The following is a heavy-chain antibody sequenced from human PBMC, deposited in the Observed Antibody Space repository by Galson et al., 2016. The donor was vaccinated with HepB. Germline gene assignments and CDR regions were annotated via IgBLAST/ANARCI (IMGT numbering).Heavy chain of an antibody. D-gene: IGHD1-1*01. CDR1: GFTFDHYA. CDR2: VNWNSGSI. J-gene: IGHJ6*04. V-gene: IGHV3-9*01. CDR3: AKDMWRYSASWTSYNWGLDV. Sequence: SLRLSCAASGFTFDHYAMHWVRQGPGEGLEWVSGVNWNSGSIGYEDSVKGRFTISRDNAKNSLYLQMNSLKAEDTALYYCAKDMWRYSASWTSYNWGLDVWGKGTTVTVSS.